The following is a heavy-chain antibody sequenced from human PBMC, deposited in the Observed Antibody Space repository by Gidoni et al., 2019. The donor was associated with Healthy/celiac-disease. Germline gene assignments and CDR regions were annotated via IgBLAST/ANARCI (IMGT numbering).Heavy chain of an antibody. J-gene: IGHJ6*02. Sequence: EVQLVESGGGLVQPGGSLRLSCAASGFTFSRYSMNWVRQAPGKGLEWVSYISSSSSTIYYADSVKGRFTISRDNAKNSLYLQMNSMRDEDTAVYYCAREVGYSGYDYAFYYYGMDVWGQGTTVTVSS. CDR2: ISSSSSTI. V-gene: IGHV3-48*02. CDR1: GFTFSRYS. D-gene: IGHD5-12*01. CDR3: AREVGYSGYDYAFYYYGMDV.